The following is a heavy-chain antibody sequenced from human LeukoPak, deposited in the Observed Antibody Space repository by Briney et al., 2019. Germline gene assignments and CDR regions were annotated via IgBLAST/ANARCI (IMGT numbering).Heavy chain of an antibody. D-gene: IGHD5-12*01. CDR3: ARVGWLRFLWFDP. CDR1: GFTFSGFA. V-gene: IGHV3-73*01. Sequence: GGSLRLSCAASGFTFSGFAFHWVRQASGKGLEWVGRIRSKAHNYATVYAASVKGRFTISRDDSKNATYLQMNSLRAEDTAVYYCARVGWLRFLWFDPWGQGTLVTVSS. CDR2: IRSKAHNYAT. J-gene: IGHJ5*02.